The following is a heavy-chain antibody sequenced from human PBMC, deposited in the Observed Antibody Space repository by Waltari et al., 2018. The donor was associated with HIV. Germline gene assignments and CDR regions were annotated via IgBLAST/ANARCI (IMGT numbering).Heavy chain of an antibody. D-gene: IGHD3-22*01. CDR3: ARGEYYDSSGYYYFDY. CDR2: INHSGST. CDR1: GGSFSGYY. Sequence: QVQLQQWGAGLLKPSETLSLTCAVYGGSFSGYYWSWFRQPPGKGLEWIGEINHSGSTNYNPSLKSRVTISVDTSKNQFSLKLSSVTAADTAVYYCARGEYYDSSGYYYFDYWGQGTLVTVSS. J-gene: IGHJ4*02. V-gene: IGHV4-34*01.